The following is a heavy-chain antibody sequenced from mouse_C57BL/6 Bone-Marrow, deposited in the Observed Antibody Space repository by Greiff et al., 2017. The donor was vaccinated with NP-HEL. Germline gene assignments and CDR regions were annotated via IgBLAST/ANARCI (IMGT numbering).Heavy chain of an antibody. D-gene: IGHD1-1*01. Sequence: EVQLVESGGGLVKPGGSLKLSCAASGFTFSDYGMHWVRQAPEKGLEWVAYISSGSSTIYYADTVKGRFTISRDNAKNTLFLQMTRLRSEDTAMYYCAAYYYGSSGYYAMDYWGQGTSVTVSS. J-gene: IGHJ4*01. CDR1: GFTFSDYG. CDR3: AAYYYGSSGYYAMDY. CDR2: ISSGSSTI. V-gene: IGHV5-17*01.